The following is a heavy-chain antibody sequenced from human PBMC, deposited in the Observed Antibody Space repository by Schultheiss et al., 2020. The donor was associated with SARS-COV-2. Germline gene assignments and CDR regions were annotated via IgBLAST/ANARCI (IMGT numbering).Heavy chain of an antibody. CDR3: AKVAFHATDAFDI. CDR1: GLTFSDYY. V-gene: IGHV3-11*05. J-gene: IGHJ3*02. CDR2: ISSSSSYI. Sequence: GGSLRLSCAASGLTFSDYYMSWIRQAPGKGLEWVSYISSSSSYIYYADSVKGRFTISRDNAKNSLYLQMNSLRVEDTAVYYCAKVAFHATDAFDIWGQGTTVTVSS.